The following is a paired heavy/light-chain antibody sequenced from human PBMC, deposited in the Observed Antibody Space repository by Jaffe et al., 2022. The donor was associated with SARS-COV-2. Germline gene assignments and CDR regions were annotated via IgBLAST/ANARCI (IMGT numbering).Heavy chain of an antibody. J-gene: IGHJ6*03. CDR3: ARLLRYCSSTSCPTRDYYYYYMDV. CDR1: GFTFSSYS. CDR2: ISSTSSTI. V-gene: IGHV3-48*01. D-gene: IGHD2-2*01. Sequence: EVQLVESGGGLIQPGGSLRLSCAASGFTFSSYSMNWVRQAPGKGLQWVSYISSTSSTIYYADSVKGRFTISRDNAKNSLYLQMNSLRAEDTAVYYCARLLRYCSSTSCPTRDYYYYYMDVWGKGTTVTVSS.
Light chain of an antibody. CDR1: SGHSSYI. Sequence: QPVLTQSSSASASLGSSVKLTCTLSSGHSSYIVAWHQQQPGKAPRFLMRLEGSGSYNKGSGVPDRFSGSSSGADRYLTISNLQSEDEADYYCETWDSRGVFGGGTKLTVL. V-gene: IGLV4-60*03. CDR3: ETWDSRGV. J-gene: IGLJ3*02. CDR2: LEGSGSY.